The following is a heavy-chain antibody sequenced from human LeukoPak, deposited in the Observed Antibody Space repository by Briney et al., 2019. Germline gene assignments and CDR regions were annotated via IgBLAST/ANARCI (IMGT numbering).Heavy chain of an antibody. V-gene: IGHV4-39*01. CDR3: ARRYYFVSGSYYPFDF. J-gene: IGHJ4*02. D-gene: IGHD3-10*01. Sequence: SETLSLTCNVSGGSISDNDYSWDWIRQPPGKGLEWMGCIHYSGTTYSNPSLRSRISISVDTSKSQFSLKLRSVTAADTAVYYCARRYYFVSGSYYPFDFWGQGTLVTVSS. CDR1: GGSISDNDYS. CDR2: IHYSGTT.